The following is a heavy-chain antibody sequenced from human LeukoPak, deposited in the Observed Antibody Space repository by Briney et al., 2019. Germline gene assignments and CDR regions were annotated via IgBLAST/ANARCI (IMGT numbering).Heavy chain of an antibody. CDR2: IYYNGDT. V-gene: IGHV4-59*01. J-gene: IGHJ6*02. Sequence: SETLSLTCTVSGGSISNYYWSWIRQPPGKRLQWIGYIYYNGDTNYNPSLKSRVTISVDTSKNQFSLKLRSVTAADTAVYYCARSGLDSRYYFGMDVWGQGTTVTVSS. CDR1: GGSISNYY. CDR3: ARSGLDSRYYFGMDV. D-gene: IGHD5-12*01.